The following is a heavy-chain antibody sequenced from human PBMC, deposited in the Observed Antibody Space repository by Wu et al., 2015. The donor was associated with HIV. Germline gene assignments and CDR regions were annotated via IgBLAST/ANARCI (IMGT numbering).Heavy chain of an antibody. CDR3: ARDPLWGSYRYMDY. CDR1: GYTFIDYF. CDR2: INPNSGGT. V-gene: IGHV1-2*02. D-gene: IGHD3-16*02. Sequence: QVQLVQSGAEVKKPGASVKVSCKASGYTFIDYFIHWVRQAPGQGLEWMGCINPNSGGTNYAQKFQGRVTMTRDTSISTAYMELSRLKSDDTAVYYCARDPLWGSYRYMDYWGQGTLVIVS. J-gene: IGHJ4*02.